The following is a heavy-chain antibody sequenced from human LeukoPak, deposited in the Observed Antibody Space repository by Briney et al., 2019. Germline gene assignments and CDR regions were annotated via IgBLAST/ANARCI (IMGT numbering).Heavy chain of an antibody. CDR3: TRVLRYPDY. J-gene: IGHJ4*02. Sequence: GGSLRVCCAASGFTFSGSAMHWVRQASGKGLEWVGRIRSKANGYATAYAASVKGRFTISRDDSKNTAYLQMNSLKTEDTAVYYCTRVLRYPDYWGQGTLVTVSS. CDR2: IRSKANGYAT. CDR1: GFTFSGSA. D-gene: IGHD3-9*01. V-gene: IGHV3-73*01.